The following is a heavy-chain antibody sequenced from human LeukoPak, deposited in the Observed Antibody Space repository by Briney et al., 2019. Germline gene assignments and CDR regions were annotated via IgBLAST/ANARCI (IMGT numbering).Heavy chain of an antibody. D-gene: IGHD6-19*01. J-gene: IGHJ1*01. CDR2: INQDGSAK. CDR1: AFTFSNYW. CDR3: AKDLYSSGRAEYFQH. Sequence: GGSLRLSCTASAFTFSNYWMSWVRQAPGKGLEWVASINQDGSAKDSVHSVKGRFTISRDNSKNTLYLQMNSLRAEDTAVYYCAKDLYSSGRAEYFQHWGQGTLVTVSS. V-gene: IGHV3-7*03.